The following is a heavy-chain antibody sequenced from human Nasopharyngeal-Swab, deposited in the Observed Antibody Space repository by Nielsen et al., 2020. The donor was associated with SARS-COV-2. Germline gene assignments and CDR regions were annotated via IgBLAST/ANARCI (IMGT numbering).Heavy chain of an antibody. J-gene: IGHJ4*02. CDR3: ARMDFIASRDY. CDR2: IYSRGET. CDR1: GFNFNNYG. D-gene: IGHD6-13*01. Sequence: GGSLRLSCAASGFNFNNYGMHWVRQAPGKGLEWVAVIYSRGETHYTDSVRGRFTISRDNSKNMVNLQLNSLRAEGTAVYYCARMDFIASRDYWGQGTLVTVSS. V-gene: IGHV3-53*01.